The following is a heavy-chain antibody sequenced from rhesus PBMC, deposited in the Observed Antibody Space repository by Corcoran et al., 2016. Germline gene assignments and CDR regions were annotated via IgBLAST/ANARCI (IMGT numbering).Heavy chain of an antibody. Sequence: QLQLQESGPGLVKPSETLSLTCAVSGGSVSRTNWWNWIRQSPGKGLEWIGRISGSGGSTRYNPTLTSRVTISTDTSKNQFSLKVTSVTAADTAVYYCARNFYGLDSWGQGVVVTVSS. CDR2: ISGSGGST. CDR3: ARNFYGLDS. J-gene: IGHJ6*01. V-gene: IGHV4-57*02. CDR1: GGSVSRTNW.